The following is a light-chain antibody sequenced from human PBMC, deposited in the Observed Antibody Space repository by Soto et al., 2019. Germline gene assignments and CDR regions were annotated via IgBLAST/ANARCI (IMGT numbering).Light chain of an antibody. CDR2: VEGSGRY. CDR3: ETWDSNTPT. J-gene: IGLJ2*01. CDR1: SGHSTSI. Sequence: QPVLTQSSSASASRGSSVKLNCTLSSGHSTSIIAWHQQQAGRAPRYLMKVEGSGRYTRGTGVPDRFSGSTSGADRCLTISNLQSEDEADYYYETWDSNTPTFGGGTKVTVL. V-gene: IGLV4-60*03.